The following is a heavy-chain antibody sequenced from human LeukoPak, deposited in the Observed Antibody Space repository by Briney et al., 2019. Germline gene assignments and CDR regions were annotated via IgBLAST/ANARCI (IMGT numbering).Heavy chain of an antibody. V-gene: IGHV4-38-2*01. Sequence: SETLSLTCAVSGYSISSGYYWGWIRQPPGKGLEWIGSIYHSGSTYYNPSLKSRGTISVDTSKNQFSLKLSSVTAADTAVYYCARTTVNIAAAGTNYNWFDPWGQGTLVTVSS. CDR2: IYHSGST. D-gene: IGHD6-13*01. CDR1: GYSISSGYY. J-gene: IGHJ5*02. CDR3: ARTTVNIAAAGTNYNWFDP.